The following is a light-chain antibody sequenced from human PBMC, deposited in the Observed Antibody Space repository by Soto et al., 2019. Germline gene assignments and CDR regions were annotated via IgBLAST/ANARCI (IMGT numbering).Light chain of an antibody. CDR1: QSVSSY. J-gene: IGKJ1*01. Sequence: EIVLTQSPATLSLSPGERATLSCRASQSVSSYLAWYQQKPGQAPRLLIYDASNRATGIPARFSGSGSGTDFTLTISSREPEDFAVYYCQQRSNWPPWWKCGQGTKVDIK. CDR2: DAS. CDR3: QQRSNWPPWWK. V-gene: IGKV3-11*01.